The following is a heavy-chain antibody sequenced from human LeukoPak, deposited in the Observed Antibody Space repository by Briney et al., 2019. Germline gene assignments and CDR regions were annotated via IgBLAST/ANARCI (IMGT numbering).Heavy chain of an antibody. Sequence: GGSLRLSCTASGFTFIEYAIHWVRQAPGKGLEWVAVISWDGSNKYYADSVKGRFTVSRDNPKNTLYLQMNSLRPGDTAVYYCSTFGYWGQGTLVSVSS. CDR1: GFTFIEYA. J-gene: IGHJ4*02. CDR3: STFGY. CDR2: ISWDGSNK. V-gene: IGHV3-30*03.